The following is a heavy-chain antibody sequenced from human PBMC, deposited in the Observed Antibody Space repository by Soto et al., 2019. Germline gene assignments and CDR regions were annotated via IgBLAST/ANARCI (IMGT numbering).Heavy chain of an antibody. CDR2: IYWDDDK. CDR1: GFSLSTSGVG. Sequence: SGPTLVNPTQTLTLTCTFSGFSLSTSGVGVGWIRQPPGKALEWLALIYWDDDKRYSPPLKSRLTITKDTSKNQVVLTMTNMDPVDTATYYCAHQSYECLIGARVSRDFDTRGQDTMLTISS. D-gene: IGHD3-9*01. V-gene: IGHV2-5*02. J-gene: IGHJ3*01. CDR3: AHQSYECLIGARVSRDFDT.